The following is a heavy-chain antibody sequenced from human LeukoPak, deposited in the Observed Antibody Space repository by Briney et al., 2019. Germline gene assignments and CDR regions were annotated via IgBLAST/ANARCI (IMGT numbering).Heavy chain of an antibody. D-gene: IGHD3-22*01. J-gene: IGHJ4*02. CDR2: ISSSGSTI. CDR3: ARALPDSSGYYPSLRY. Sequence: LSLTCAVYGGSFSDYYMSWIRQAPGKGLEWVSYISSSGSTIYYADSVKGRFTISRDNAKNSLYLQMNSLRAEDTAVYYCARALPDSSGYYPSLRYWGQGTLVTVSS. V-gene: IGHV3-11*01. CDR1: GGSFSDYY.